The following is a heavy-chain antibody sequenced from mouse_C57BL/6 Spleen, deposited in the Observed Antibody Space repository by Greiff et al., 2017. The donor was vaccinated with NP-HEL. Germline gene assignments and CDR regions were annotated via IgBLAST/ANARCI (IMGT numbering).Heavy chain of an antibody. D-gene: IGHD1-1*01. CDR3: ARREGWRGNGYYPGLAY. J-gene: IGHJ4*01. CDR1: GYTFTEYI. CDR2: IYPGSGSS. V-gene: IGHV1-62-2*01. Sequence: VQLQQSGAELVKPGASVKLSCKASGYTFTEYIINWVKQRPGQGLEWIGWIYPGSGSSKYNEKFKDKATLTADKSSSTGYMQLSSLTSEDSAVYFCARREGWRGNGYYPGLAYWGQGTLVTVSS.